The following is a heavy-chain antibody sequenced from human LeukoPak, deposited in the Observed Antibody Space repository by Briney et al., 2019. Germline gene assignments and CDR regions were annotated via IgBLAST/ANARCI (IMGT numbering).Heavy chain of an antibody. CDR1: GGTFSSYA. Sequence: SVTVSCKASGGTFSSYAISWVRQAPGQGLEWMGRIIPILGIANYAQKFQGRVTITADKSTSTAYMELSSLRSEDTAVYYCARINVRSGPYYFDYWGQGTLVTVSS. CDR3: ARINVRSGPYYFDY. V-gene: IGHV1-69*04. J-gene: IGHJ4*02. D-gene: IGHD3-3*01. CDR2: IIPILGIA.